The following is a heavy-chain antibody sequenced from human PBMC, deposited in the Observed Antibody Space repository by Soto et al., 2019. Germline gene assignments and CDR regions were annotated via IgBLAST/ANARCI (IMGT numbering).Heavy chain of an antibody. V-gene: IGHV3-30*18. D-gene: IGHD3-3*01. Sequence: GGSLRLSCAASGFTFSSYGMHWVRQAPGKGLEWVAVISYDGSNKYYADSVKGRFTISRDNSKNTLYLQMNSLRAEDTAVYYCAKYQEWLFAYFDYWGQGTQVTVSS. CDR2: ISYDGSNK. CDR3: AKYQEWLFAYFDY. CDR1: GFTFSSYG. J-gene: IGHJ4*02.